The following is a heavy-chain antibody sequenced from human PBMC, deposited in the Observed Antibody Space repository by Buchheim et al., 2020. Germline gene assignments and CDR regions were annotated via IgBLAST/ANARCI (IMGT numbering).Heavy chain of an antibody. CDR1: GFTFSSYG. CDR2: IWYDGSNK. CDR3: ARAPGGLRSSWLSVDY. J-gene: IGHJ4*02. V-gene: IGHV3-33*01. D-gene: IGHD6-13*01. Sequence: QVQLVESGGGVVQPGRSLRLSCAASGFTFSSYGMHWVRQAPGKGLEWVAVIWYDGSNKYYADSVKGRFTISRDNSKNTLYLQMNSLRAEDTAVYYCARAPGGLRSSWLSVDYWGQGTL.